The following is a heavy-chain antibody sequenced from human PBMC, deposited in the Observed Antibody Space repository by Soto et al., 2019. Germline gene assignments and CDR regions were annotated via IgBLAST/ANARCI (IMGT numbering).Heavy chain of an antibody. D-gene: IGHD3-22*01. J-gene: IGHJ4*02. CDR2: ISYDGSNK. CDR1: GFTFSSYA. Sequence: GGSLRLSCAASGFTFSSYAMHWVRQAPGKGLEWVAVISYDGSNKYYADSVKGRFTISRDNSKNTLYLQMNSLRAEDTAVYYCAKGPYYYDSSGYYLDYWGQGTLVTVPQ. CDR3: AKGPYYYDSSGYYLDY. V-gene: IGHV3-30-3*01.